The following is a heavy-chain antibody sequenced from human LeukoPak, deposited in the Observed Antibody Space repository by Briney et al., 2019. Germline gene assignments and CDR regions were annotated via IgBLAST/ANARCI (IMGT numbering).Heavy chain of an antibody. CDR1: GFTFSNYG. D-gene: IGHD1-7*01. V-gene: IGHV3-33*06. Sequence: GGSLRLSCVASGFTFSNYGMHWVRQVPGKGLEWVAVIWYDGNSKYYADSVKGRFTISRDNSKNTLYLQMDSLRVEDTAVYFCAKDWIKLELHFDYWGQGTLVTVSS. CDR3: AKDWIKLELHFDY. J-gene: IGHJ4*02. CDR2: IWYDGNSK.